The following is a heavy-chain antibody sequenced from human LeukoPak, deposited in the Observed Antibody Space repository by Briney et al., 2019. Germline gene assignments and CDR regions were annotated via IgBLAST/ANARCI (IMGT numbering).Heavy chain of an antibody. J-gene: IGHJ4*02. Sequence: GGSLRLSCAASGFTFSSYGMHWVRQAPGKGLEWVAVIASDGRDKHHADSVKGRFTISRDNSKNTLYLQMNSLRTEDTAVYYCARDVARAANYYFDYWGQGTLVTVSS. D-gene: IGHD6-13*01. CDR1: GFTFSSYG. CDR2: IASDGRDK. V-gene: IGHV3-30*19. CDR3: ARDVARAANYYFDY.